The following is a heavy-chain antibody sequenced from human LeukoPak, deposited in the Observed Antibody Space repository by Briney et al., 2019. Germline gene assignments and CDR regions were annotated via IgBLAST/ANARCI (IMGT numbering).Heavy chain of an antibody. CDR3: AKDRAPPRGKLYYMDV. CDR2: IRYDGSNK. D-gene: IGHD3-10*01. V-gene: IGHV3-30*02. CDR1: GFTFSSYG. Sequence: GGSLRLSCAASGFTFSSYGMHWVRQAPGKGLEWVAFIRYDGSNKYYADSVKGRFTISRDNSKNTLYLQMNSLRAEDTAVYYCAKDRAPPRGKLYYMDVWGKGTTVTVSS. J-gene: IGHJ6*03.